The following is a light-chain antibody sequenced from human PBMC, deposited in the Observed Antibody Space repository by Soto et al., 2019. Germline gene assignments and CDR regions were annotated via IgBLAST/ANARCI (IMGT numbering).Light chain of an antibody. CDR1: GSDVGAYNL. CDR2: DVS. J-gene: IGLJ1*01. V-gene: IGLV2-14*01. CDR3: SSYTSSSTL. Sequence: QSVLTQPASVSGSPGQSITISCAGTGSDVGAYNLVSWYQQHPGKAPKLMIYDVSNRPSGVSNRFSGSKSGNTASLTISGLQAEDEADYYCSSYTSSSTLFGTGTKVTVL.